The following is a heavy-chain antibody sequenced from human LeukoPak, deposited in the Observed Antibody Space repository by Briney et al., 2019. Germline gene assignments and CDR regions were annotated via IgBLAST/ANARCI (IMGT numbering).Heavy chain of an antibody. D-gene: IGHD2-2*01. CDR1: GYTFSIFG. J-gene: IGHJ5*02. Sequence: ASLNVSCKTSGYTFSIFGVTWVRQAPGQGLEWVGWISAYDGNTNYAPKFQGRVAMTTDTSTNTAYMELRSLRSDDTAIYYCARTCPMMFCSSSFFDPWGQGTLVTVSS. CDR3: ARTCPMMFCSSSFFDP. CDR2: ISAYDGNT. V-gene: IGHV1-18*01.